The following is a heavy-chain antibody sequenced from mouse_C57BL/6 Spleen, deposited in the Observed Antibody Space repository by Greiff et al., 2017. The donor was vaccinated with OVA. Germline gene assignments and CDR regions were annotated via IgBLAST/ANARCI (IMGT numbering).Heavy chain of an antibody. V-gene: IGHV1-50*01. D-gene: IGHD2-5*01. CDR3: ASGDYSNGFDY. CDR1: GYTFTSYW. J-gene: IGHJ2*01. CDR2: IDPSDSYT. Sequence: VQLQQPGAELVKPGASVKLSCKASGYTFTSYWMQWVKQRPGQGLEWIGEIDPSDSYTNYNQKFKGKATLTVDKSSSTAYMQLSSLTSEDSAVYYCASGDYSNGFDYWGQGTTLTVSS.